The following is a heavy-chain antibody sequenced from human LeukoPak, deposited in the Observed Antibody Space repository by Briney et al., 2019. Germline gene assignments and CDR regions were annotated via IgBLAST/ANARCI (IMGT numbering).Heavy chain of an antibody. J-gene: IGHJ4*02. D-gene: IGHD3-22*01. Sequence: ASVKVSCKASGYTFNGYDIHWVRQAPGQGLEWLGLINPTSGDTNYAQNFHCRVTITRDTSTSTACMELSRLLSDDTAVHYCARLFLAAPDDGWGRGTLVTV. CDR1: GYTFNGYD. CDR3: ARLFLAAPDDG. V-gene: IGHV1-2*02. CDR2: INPTSGDT.